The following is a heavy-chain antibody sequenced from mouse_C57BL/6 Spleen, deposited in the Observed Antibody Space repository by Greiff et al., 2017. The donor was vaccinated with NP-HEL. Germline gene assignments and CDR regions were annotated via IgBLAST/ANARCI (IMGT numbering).Heavy chain of an antibody. CDR1: GYTFTSYW. Sequence: QVQLQQPGAELVMPGASVKLSCKASGYTFTSYWMHWVKQRPGQGLEWIGEIDPSDSYTNYNQKFKGKSTLTVDKSSSTAYMQLSSLTSEDSAVYYCARVGANWYFDVWGTGTTVTVSS. CDR2: IDPSDSYT. V-gene: IGHV1-69*01. CDR3: ARVGANWYFDV. J-gene: IGHJ1*03.